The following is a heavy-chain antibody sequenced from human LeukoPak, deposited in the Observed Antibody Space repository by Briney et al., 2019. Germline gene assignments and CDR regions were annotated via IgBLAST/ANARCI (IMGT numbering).Heavy chain of an antibody. J-gene: IGHJ4*02. V-gene: IGHV3-21*05. CDR3: AGDTYQPGRIDC. Sequence: GGSLRLSCAASEFTFSLYAMNWVRQAPGKGLEWVSYINDVSADIHYADSVKGRFTISRDNARNTLYLQMNSLRAEDTAVYYCAGDTYQPGRIDCWGQGTLVIVSS. CDR2: INDVSADI. CDR1: EFTFSLYA. D-gene: IGHD2-2*01.